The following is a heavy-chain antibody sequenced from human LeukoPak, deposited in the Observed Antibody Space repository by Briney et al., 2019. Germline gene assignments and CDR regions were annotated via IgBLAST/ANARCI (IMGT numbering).Heavy chain of an antibody. CDR1: GFTFDDYA. CDR2: ISWNSGTI. D-gene: IGHD6-19*01. Sequence: GGSLRLSCAASGFTFDDYAMHWVRQAPGKGLEWVSGISWNSGTIGYADSEKGRFTISRDNAKSSLYLQMNSLRAEDTALYYCAKSKTTVAAPDYWGQGTLVTVSS. CDR3: AKSKTTVAAPDY. V-gene: IGHV3-9*01. J-gene: IGHJ4*02.